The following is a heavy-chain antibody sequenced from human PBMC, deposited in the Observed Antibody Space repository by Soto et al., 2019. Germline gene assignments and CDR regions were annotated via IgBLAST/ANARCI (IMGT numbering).Heavy chain of an antibody. CDR3: ARGGNRYSNVASGVGGFDY. CDR2: VYHTGST. V-gene: IGHV4-59*01. CDR1: GASISSSY. J-gene: IGHJ4*02. D-gene: IGHD5-12*01. Sequence: SETLSLTCTVSGASISSSYWSWIRQSPGKGLEWIGYVYHTGSTNYNPSLKSRVTISLDTSKSQFSLNLTSLTTADTAVYFCARGGNRYSNVASGVGGFDYWGQGSLVTVSS.